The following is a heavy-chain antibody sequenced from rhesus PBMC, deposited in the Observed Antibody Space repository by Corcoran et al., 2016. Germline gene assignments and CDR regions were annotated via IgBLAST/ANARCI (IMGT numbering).Heavy chain of an antibody. CDR2: IYGSGGSN. J-gene: IGHJ4*01. V-gene: IGHV4S14*01. CDR3: ASVPDSVSYYYFDY. D-gene: IGHD3-16*01. CDR1: GYSISSGYD. Sequence: QVQLQESGPGVVKPSETLSLTCAVSGYSISSGYDWSWIRHPPGKGLEWIGYIYGSGGSNYLNPSLNSRVTLSVDTSKNQCSLKLSSVTAADTAVYYCASVPDSVSYYYFDYWGQGVLVTVSS.